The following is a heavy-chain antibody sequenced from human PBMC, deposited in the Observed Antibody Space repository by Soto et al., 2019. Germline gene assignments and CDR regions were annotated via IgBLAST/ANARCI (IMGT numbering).Heavy chain of an antibody. D-gene: IGHD1-1*01. Sequence: ASVQVSCKASESTFMHFDFSWVRQATGQGLEWMGWMNSNSGNTGYALKFQGRVSMTRNTSIYTVYLELSSLASDDTAVYYCVRMASSGTLNWFDPWGQGTLVTVS. J-gene: IGHJ5*02. CDR2: MNSNSGNT. CDR3: VRMASSGTLNWFDP. V-gene: IGHV1-8*01. CDR1: ESTFMHFD.